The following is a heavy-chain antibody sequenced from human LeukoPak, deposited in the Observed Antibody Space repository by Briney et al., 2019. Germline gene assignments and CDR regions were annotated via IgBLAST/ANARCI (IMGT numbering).Heavy chain of an antibody. CDR2: ISDSGART. Sequence: GGSLRLSCAASGFAFSSQDMGWVRQAPGKGLEWVSAISDSGARTYYADSVKGRFTISRDNSKNMLFLQMNGLRAEDTAVYYCAKDARRTSGWYFFDYWGQGTLVTVSS. V-gene: IGHV3-23*01. J-gene: IGHJ4*02. D-gene: IGHD6-19*01. CDR1: GFAFSSQD. CDR3: AKDARRTSGWYFFDY.